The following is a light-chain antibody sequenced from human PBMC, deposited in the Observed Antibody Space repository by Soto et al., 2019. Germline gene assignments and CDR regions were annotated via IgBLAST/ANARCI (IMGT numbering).Light chain of an antibody. CDR2: KGT. V-gene: IGKV1-12*01. CDR1: QVISAW. CDR3: HQASSFPLT. Sequence: DIQMTQSPSSVSASVGDTVTITCRASQVISAWLVWYQQKPGRAPKLLIYKGTNLQLGVPSRFSGSASETAFTFTLTITNLQPEDFATYYCHQASSFPLTFGGGTKVEI. J-gene: IGKJ4*01.